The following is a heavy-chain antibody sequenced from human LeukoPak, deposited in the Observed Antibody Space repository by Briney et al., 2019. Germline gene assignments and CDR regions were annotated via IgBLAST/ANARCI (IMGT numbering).Heavy chain of an antibody. Sequence: GGYLRLSCAASGFTFSNYAMSWVRQAPGKRLEWVSAISGSGGSTYYAESVKGRFTISRDNSKNTLYLQMNSLRAEDTAVYYCAKDPLVNSQEYFDYWGQGTLVTVSS. D-gene: IGHD2/OR15-2a*01. J-gene: IGHJ4*02. CDR1: GFTFSNYA. V-gene: IGHV3-23*01. CDR2: ISGSGGST. CDR3: AKDPLVNSQEYFDY.